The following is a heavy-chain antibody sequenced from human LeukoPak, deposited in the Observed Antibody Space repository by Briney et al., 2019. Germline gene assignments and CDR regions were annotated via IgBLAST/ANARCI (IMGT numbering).Heavy chain of an antibody. CDR1: GFTFSDYY. J-gene: IGHJ4*02. V-gene: IGHV3-7*01. Sequence: GGSLRLSCAASGFTFSDYYMSWVRQAPGKGLKWVANINQDGSEKHCVDSLKGRLTISRDNAKNSLYLQMNSLRADDTAVYYCANDLFTNYDSSGSNYWGQGTLVTVSS. D-gene: IGHD3-22*01. CDR3: ANDLFTNYDSSGSNY. CDR2: INQDGSEK.